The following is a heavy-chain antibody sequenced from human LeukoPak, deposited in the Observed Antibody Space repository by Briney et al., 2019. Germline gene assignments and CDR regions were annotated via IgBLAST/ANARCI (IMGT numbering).Heavy chain of an antibody. CDR1: GGTFSSYA. Sequence: ASVKVSCKASGGTFSSYAISWVRQAPGQGLEWMGGIIPIFGTANYAQKFQGRVTITTDESTSTAYMELGSLRSEDTAVYYCARERYGYLYYFDYWGQGTLVTVSS. J-gene: IGHJ4*02. D-gene: IGHD5-18*01. CDR3: ARERYGYLYYFDY. CDR2: IIPIFGTA. V-gene: IGHV1-69*05.